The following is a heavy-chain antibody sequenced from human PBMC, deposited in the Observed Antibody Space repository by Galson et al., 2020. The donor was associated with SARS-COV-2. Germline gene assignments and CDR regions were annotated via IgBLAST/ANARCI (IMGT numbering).Heavy chain of an antibody. D-gene: IGHD6-19*01. Sequence: SETLSLTCNVSGGSISSFSWNWIRQPAGKGLEWIGRVYIGGSTNYNPSLKSRVAMSVDTSKIQCSLKLTSVTATDTAVYYCARDNSGWYRSYYNFYHMDVWGKGRTVIVSS. CDR3: ARDNSGWYRSYYNFYHMDV. V-gene: IGHV4-4*07. CDR1: GGSISSFS. CDR2: VYIGGST. J-gene: IGHJ6*03.